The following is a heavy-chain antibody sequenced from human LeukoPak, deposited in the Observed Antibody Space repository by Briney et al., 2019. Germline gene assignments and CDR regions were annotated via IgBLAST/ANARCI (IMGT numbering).Heavy chain of an antibody. V-gene: IGHV4-34*01. CDR2: INHSGNT. CDR3: ASALNYYYGMDV. CDR1: GGSFSDYY. J-gene: IGHJ6*04. Sequence: PSETLSLTCAIYGGSFSDYYWSWIRQPPGKGLEWIGEINHSGNTNYNPSLKSRVIISVDTPKNQFSLKLSSVTAADTAVYYCASALNYYYGMDVWGKGTTVTVSS.